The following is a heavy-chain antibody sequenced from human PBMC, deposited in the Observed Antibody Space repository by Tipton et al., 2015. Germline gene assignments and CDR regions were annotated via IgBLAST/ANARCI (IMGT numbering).Heavy chain of an antibody. CDR1: GYTFSNYG. CDR2: ISGYNGNT. D-gene: IGHD3-3*01. CDR3: ARDGRRRYYDFWSGYYHWFDP. Sequence: QVQLVQSGAEVKKPGASVKVSCKASGYTFSNYGISWVRQAPGQGLEWMGWISGYNGNTNYAQKLQGRVTMTTDTSTSTAYMELRSLKSDDTAVYYCARDGRRRYYDFWSGYYHWFDPWGQGTLVTVSS. V-gene: IGHV1-18*01. J-gene: IGHJ5*02.